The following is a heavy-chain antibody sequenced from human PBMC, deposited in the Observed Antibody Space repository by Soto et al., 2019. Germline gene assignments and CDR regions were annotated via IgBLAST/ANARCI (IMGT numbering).Heavy chain of an antibody. V-gene: IGHV1-2*04. CDR3: ARALLTVTTSFDY. J-gene: IGHJ4*02. Sequence: ASVKVSCKASGYTFTGYYMHWVRQAPGQGLEWMGWINPNSGGTNYAQKFQGWVTMTRDTSISTAYMELSRLRSDDTAVYYCARALLTVTTSFDYWGQGTLVTVSS. CDR1: GYTFTGYY. CDR2: INPNSGGT. D-gene: IGHD4-17*01.